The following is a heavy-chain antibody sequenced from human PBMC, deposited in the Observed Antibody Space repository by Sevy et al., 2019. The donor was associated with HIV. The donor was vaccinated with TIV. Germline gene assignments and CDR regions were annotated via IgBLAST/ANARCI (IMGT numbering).Heavy chain of an antibody. CDR1: RFTFSSYA. D-gene: IGHD4-17*01. Sequence: GGSLRLSCAASRFTFSSYAMNWVRQAPGRGLEWVSAISASGSTPYYADSVKGRFTISRDNSKNTLYLQMNSLRAEDTAVYYSAKSYGDPYFYYGMDVWGQGTTVTVSS. V-gene: IGHV3-23*01. J-gene: IGHJ6*02. CDR2: ISASGSTP. CDR3: AKSYGDPYFYYGMDV.